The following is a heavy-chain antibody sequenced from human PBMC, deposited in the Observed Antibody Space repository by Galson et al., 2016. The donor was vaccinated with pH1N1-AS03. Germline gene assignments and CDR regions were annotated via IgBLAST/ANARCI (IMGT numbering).Heavy chain of an antibody. J-gene: IGHJ4*02. CDR3: AQSDYGDYVDYFDY. CDR1: GFSLSTSGVG. D-gene: IGHD4-17*01. V-gene: IGHV2-5*02. CDR2: IYWDDDK. Sequence: PALVKPTQTLTLTCTFSGFSLSTSGVGVGWIRQPPGKALEWLALIYWDDDKRYSPSLKSRLTITKDTSKNQVVLTMTNMDPVDTATYYCAQSDYGDYVDYFDYRSQETLVTFPS.